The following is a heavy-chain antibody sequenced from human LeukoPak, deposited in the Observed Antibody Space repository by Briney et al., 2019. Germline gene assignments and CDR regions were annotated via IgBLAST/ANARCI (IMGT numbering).Heavy chain of an antibody. D-gene: IGHD2/OR15-2a*01. Sequence: SETLSLTCTVSGGSISSSSYYWGWIRQPPGKGLEWIGSIYYSGSTYYNPSLKSRVTISVDTSKNQFSLKLSSVTAADTAVYYCARGPRYRNNYYYGMDVWGQGTTATVSS. CDR1: GGSISSSSYY. CDR2: IYYSGST. V-gene: IGHV4-39*07. J-gene: IGHJ6*02. CDR3: ARGPRYRNNYYYGMDV.